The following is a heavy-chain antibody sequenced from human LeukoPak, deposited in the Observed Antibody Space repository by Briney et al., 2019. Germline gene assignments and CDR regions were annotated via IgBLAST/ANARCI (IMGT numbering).Heavy chain of an antibody. Sequence: GGSLRLSCAASGFTFSSYSMNWVRQAPGKGLECVSYISSSSSIIYYADSVKGRFTISRDNAKNSLYLQMNSLRSDDTAVYYCAVGSEGNYDFWSGSDDAFDIWGQGTMVTVSS. V-gene: IGHV3-48*01. D-gene: IGHD3-3*01. CDR3: AVGSEGNYDFWSGSDDAFDI. CDR2: ISSSSSII. CDR1: GFTFSSYS. J-gene: IGHJ3*02.